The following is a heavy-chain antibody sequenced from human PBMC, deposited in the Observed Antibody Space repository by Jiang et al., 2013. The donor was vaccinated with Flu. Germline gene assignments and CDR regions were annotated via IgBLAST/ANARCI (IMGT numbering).Heavy chain of an antibody. V-gene: IGHV4-4*02. D-gene: IGHD2-2*01. CDR2: AYISGTA. Sequence: GSGLVKPSGTLSLTCAVSGGSINNHNWWTWVRQAPGKGLEWVGEAYISGTANYNPSLKSRISISVDESRNQFSLNLTSVTSADTAVYYCGRDFKGYAYLDLWGQGILVAVSS. CDR3: GRDFKGYAYLDL. J-gene: IGHJ5*02. CDR1: GGSINNHNW.